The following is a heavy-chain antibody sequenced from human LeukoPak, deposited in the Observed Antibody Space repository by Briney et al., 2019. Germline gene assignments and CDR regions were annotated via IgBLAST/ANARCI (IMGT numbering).Heavy chain of an antibody. D-gene: IGHD4-17*01. CDR3: ASLVTTAVPGDY. Sequence: GGSLRLSCAASGFTFSSYSMNWVRQAPGKGLEWVSSISSSSSYIYYADSVKGRFTISRDNAKNSLYLQMNSLRAEDTAVYYCASLVTTAVPGDYWGQGTLVTVSS. CDR1: GFTFSSYS. V-gene: IGHV3-21*01. J-gene: IGHJ4*02. CDR2: ISSSSSYI.